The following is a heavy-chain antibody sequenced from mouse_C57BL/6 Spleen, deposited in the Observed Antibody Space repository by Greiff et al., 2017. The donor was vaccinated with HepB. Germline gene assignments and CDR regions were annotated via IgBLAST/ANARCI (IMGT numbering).Heavy chain of an antibody. D-gene: IGHD1-1*01. Sequence: QVQLQQPGAELVKPGASVKLSCKASGYTFTSYWMQWVKQRPGQGLEWIGEIDPSDSYTNYNQKFKGKATLTVDTSSSTAYMQLSSLTSEDSAVYYCARGVYYGSSYGDYWGKGTTLTVSS. J-gene: IGHJ2*01. CDR2: IDPSDSYT. V-gene: IGHV1-50*01. CDR1: GYTFTSYW. CDR3: ARGVYYGSSYGDY.